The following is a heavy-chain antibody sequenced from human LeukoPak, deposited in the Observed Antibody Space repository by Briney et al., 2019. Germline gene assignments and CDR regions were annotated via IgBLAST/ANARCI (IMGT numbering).Heavy chain of an antibody. V-gene: IGHV1-2*02. Sequence: ASVKVSCKASGYTFTDYYIHWVRQAPGQGLEWMGWINPSTLGTMFAQKFQGRVTMTRDTSISTAYMELSSLRSGDTAVYYCARGVLLIVAGTAPNSYWGQGTLVTVSS. J-gene: IGHJ4*02. CDR3: ARGVLLIVAGTAPNSY. CDR2: INPSTLGT. CDR1: GYTFTDYY. D-gene: IGHD6-19*01.